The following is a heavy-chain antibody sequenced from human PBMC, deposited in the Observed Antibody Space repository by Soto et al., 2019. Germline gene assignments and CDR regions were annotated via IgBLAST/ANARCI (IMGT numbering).Heavy chain of an antibody. V-gene: IGHV5-51*01. J-gene: IGHJ4*02. CDR1: GYSFPAFW. CDR3: ARRGAGYNYDF. CDR2: IFPADSET. Sequence: PRESLKISCGASGYSFPAFWIGCVRQMPGKGLEWMGIIFPADSETRYSPSFQGQVTISADKPTSTAYLEWSSLKASDTAMYYCARRGAGYNYDFWGQGTLVTSPQ. D-gene: IGHD5-12*01.